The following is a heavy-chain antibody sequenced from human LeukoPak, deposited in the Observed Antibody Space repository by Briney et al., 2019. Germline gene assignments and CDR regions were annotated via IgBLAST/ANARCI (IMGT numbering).Heavy chain of an antibody. CDR3: ARSGHYYDSSGYFAY. J-gene: IGHJ4*02. V-gene: IGHV4-39*01. D-gene: IGHD3-22*01. CDR2: IYYSGST. CDR1: TFSSYG. Sequence: TFSSYGMSWVRRPPGKGLEWIGSIYYSGSTYYNPSLKSRVTISVDTSKNQFSLKLSSVTAADTAVYYCARSGHYYDSSGYFAYWGQGTLVTVSS.